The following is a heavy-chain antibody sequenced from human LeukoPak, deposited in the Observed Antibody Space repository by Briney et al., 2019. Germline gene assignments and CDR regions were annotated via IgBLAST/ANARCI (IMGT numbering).Heavy chain of an antibody. J-gene: IGHJ4*02. D-gene: IGHD3-9*01. CDR2: ISGSGTNT. Sequence: GGSLRLSCAASGFTFSNYAMSWVRQAPGTGLEWVSEISGSGTNTYYADSVKGRFTISRDNYRGTVYLQMNGLRDGDTAVYYCAKGAATNHILTGYFPLFDYCGQGTLVAVSS. CDR1: GFTFSNYA. CDR3: AKGAATNHILTGYFPLFDY. V-gene: IGHV3-23*01.